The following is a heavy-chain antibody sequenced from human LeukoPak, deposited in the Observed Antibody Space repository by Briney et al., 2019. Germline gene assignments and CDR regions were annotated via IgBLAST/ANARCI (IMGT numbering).Heavy chain of an antibody. CDR3: AAAYSGYDYEVDY. V-gene: IGHV1-2*02. Sequence: ASVKVSCKASGYTFTGYYMHWVRQAPRQGLEWMGWINPNSGGTNYAQKFQGRVTMTRDTSISTAYMELSRLRSDDTAVYYCAAAYSGYDYEVDYWGQGTLVTVSS. CDR1: GYTFTGYY. D-gene: IGHD5-12*01. CDR2: INPNSGGT. J-gene: IGHJ4*02.